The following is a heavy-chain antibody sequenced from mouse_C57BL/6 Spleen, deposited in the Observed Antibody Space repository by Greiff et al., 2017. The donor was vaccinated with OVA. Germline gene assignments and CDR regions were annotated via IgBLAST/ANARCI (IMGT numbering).Heavy chain of an antibody. CDR3: ARRGGYDGGFAY. Sequence: QVQLQQPGTELVKPGASVKLSCKASGYTFTSYWMHWVKQRPGQGLEWIGNINPSNGGTNYTEKFKSKATLTVEKSSSTAYMQLSSLTSEDSAVYYCARRGGYDGGFAYWGQGTLVTVSA. CDR1: GYTFTSYW. CDR2: INPSNGGT. J-gene: IGHJ3*01. D-gene: IGHD2-2*01. V-gene: IGHV1-53*01.